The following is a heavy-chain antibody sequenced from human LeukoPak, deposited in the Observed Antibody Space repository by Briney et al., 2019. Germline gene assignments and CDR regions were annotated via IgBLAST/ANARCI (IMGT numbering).Heavy chain of an antibody. D-gene: IGHD3-10*01. CDR2: IYYSGST. CDR1: GGSISSYY. Sequence: PSETLSLTCTVSGGSISSYYWSWIRQPPGKGLEWIGYIYYSGSTNYNPSLKSRVTISVDTSKNQFSLKLSSVTAADTAVYYCAREETYYYGSGSTGWFDPWGQGTLVTVSS. CDR3: AREETYYYGSGSTGWFDP. V-gene: IGHV4-59*01. J-gene: IGHJ5*02.